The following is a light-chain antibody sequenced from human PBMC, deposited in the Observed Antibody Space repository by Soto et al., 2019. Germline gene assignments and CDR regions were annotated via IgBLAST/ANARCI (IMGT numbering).Light chain of an antibody. CDR1: QGISTY. CDR2: GAS. V-gene: IGKV1-27*01. Sequence: DIQMTQSPSSLSASIGDRVTITCRASQGISTYLAWYQQKPGKVPYLLIYGASSLPSGVPSRFSGSGSGTDFSLTISSLQPEDVATYYCQKYNSAPCTFGQGTKVEIK. J-gene: IGKJ1*01. CDR3: QKYNSAPCT.